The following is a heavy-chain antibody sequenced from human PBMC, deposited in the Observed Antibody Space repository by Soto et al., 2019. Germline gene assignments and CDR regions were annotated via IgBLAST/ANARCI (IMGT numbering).Heavy chain of an antibody. V-gene: IGHV1-3*01. CDR2: INPGNGDT. CDR1: GDTVSNFA. J-gene: IGHJ5*02. Sequence: ASVKVACEAIGDTVSNFAVDGIRQSPGQSLEWMGWINPGNGDTQYSRNFQGRVTMTRATSASTAYMELSSLRSEDTAVYYCTRDPLYCDATAACSAPYNRLDPWGQGTLVTVSS. CDR3: TRDPLYCDATAACSAPYNRLDP. D-gene: IGHD2-21*01.